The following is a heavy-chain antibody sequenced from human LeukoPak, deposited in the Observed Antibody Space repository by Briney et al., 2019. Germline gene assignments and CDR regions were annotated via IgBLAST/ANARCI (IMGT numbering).Heavy chain of an antibody. CDR2: IRYDGSNK. CDR3: AKGSKAVLFTRDHYMDV. J-gene: IGHJ6*03. CDR1: GFTFSSYD. V-gene: IGHV3-30*02. D-gene: IGHD6-19*01. Sequence: GGSLRLSCAASGFTFSSYDIHWVRQAPGKGLEWVAFIRYDGSNKYYADSVRGRFTISRDNSKNTLYLQMNSLRAEDTAVYFCAKGSKAVLFTRDHYMDVWGKGTAVTISS.